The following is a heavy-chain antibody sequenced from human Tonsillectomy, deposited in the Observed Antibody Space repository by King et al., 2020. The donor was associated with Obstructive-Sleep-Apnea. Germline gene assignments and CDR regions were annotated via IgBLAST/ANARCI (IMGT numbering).Heavy chain of an antibody. CDR3: ASQTSGRYFYNYGLDV. CDR2: LTVSGETT. J-gene: IGHJ6*02. D-gene: IGHD1-26*01. CDR1: GFTFSSHA. Sequence: VQLVESGGGLVQPGGSLRLSCAASGFTFSSHAMTWVRQTPGEGLEWVSALTVSGETTYYADSVKGRFTISRDNSKNTLYLQMKSLRAEDTAIYYCASQTSGRYFYNYGLDVWGQGTTVTVSS. V-gene: IGHV3-23*04.